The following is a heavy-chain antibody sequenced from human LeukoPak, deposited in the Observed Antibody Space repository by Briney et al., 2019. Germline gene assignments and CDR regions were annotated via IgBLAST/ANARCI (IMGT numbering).Heavy chain of an antibody. CDR3: ARESGITMVRGVTYFDY. D-gene: IGHD3-10*01. Sequence: GGSLRLSCAASGFTFSSYSMNWVRQAPGKGLEWVSYISSSSSTIYYADSVKGRFTISRDNAKNSLYLQMNSLRAEDTAVYYCARESGITMVRGVTYFDYWGQGTLVTVSS. CDR1: GFTFSSYS. V-gene: IGHV3-48*04. J-gene: IGHJ4*02. CDR2: ISSSSSTI.